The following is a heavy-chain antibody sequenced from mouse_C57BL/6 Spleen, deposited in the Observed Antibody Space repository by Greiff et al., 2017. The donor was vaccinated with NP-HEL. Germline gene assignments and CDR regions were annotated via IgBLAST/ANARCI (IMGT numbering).Heavy chain of an antibody. V-gene: IGHV1-64*01. CDR2: IHPNSGST. D-gene: IGHD1-1*01. Sequence: QVHVKQPGAELVKPGASVKLSCKASGYTFTSYWMHWVKQRPGQGLEWIGMIHPNSGSTNYNEKFKSKATLTVDKSSSTAYMQLSSLTSEDSAVYYCATNYYGSSYDYYFDYWGQGTTLTVSS. CDR1: GYTFTSYW. CDR3: ATNYYGSSYDYYFDY. J-gene: IGHJ2*01.